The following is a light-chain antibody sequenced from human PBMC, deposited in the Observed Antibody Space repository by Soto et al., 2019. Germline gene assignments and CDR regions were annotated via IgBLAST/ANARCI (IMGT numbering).Light chain of an antibody. CDR2: RAS. CDR1: QIISSW. V-gene: IGKV1-5*03. CDR3: QRYNDYPLT. J-gene: IGKJ4*01. Sequence: DTQMNQSPYTLSASVGDRVTITCRASQIISSWLAWYQQKPGKAPKLLIYRASSLESGVPSRFSGSGSGTEFTLTISSLQPDDFATYYCQRYNDYPLTFGGGTRVEIK.